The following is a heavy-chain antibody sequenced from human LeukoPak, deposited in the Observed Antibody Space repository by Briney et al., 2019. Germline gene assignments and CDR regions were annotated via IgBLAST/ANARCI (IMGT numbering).Heavy chain of an antibody. J-gene: IGHJ4*02. CDR3: TTGYSSGWYNEGNY. V-gene: IGHV3-7*01. D-gene: IGHD6-19*01. CDR1: GFTFSSYS. CDR2: IKKDGSGQ. Sequence: GGSLRLSCAASGFTFSSYSMSWVRQAPGKGLEWVAKIKKDGSGQYYLDSVKGRFTISRDNAKNSLYLQMNSLRAEDAAVYFCTTGYSSGWYNEGNYWGQGTLVTVSS.